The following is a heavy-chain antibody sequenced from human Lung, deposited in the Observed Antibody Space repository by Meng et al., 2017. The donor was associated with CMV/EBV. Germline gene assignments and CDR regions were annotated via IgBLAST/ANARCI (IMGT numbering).Heavy chain of an antibody. D-gene: IGHD6-19*01. CDR2: IYTGGST. Sequence: ESXKISXAASGISVSSNYMTWVRQAPGKGLEWVSVIYTGGSTYYADSVQGRLTISRDNSKNTLYLQMNSLRAGDTAVYYCARDHAVTGSGIDYWGQGTLVTVSS. CDR3: ARDHAVTGSGIDY. CDR1: GISVSSNY. V-gene: IGHV3-66*02. J-gene: IGHJ4*02.